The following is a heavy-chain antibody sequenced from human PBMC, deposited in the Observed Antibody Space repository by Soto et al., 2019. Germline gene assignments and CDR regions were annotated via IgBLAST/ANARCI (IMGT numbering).Heavy chain of an antibody. CDR2: MSGFVVIL. CDR3: AKTFGSNWLLDY. Sequence: GGSLRLSCAGSGFIFSVYGISWVRQAPEKGLQWVAAMSGFVVILYCADSVKGRFTFSRDNSKNTLYLQMSSLRGEDTAIYYCAKTFGSNWLLDYWGQGTLVTVSS. V-gene: IGHV3-23*01. D-gene: IGHD3-3*01. CDR1: GFIFSVYG. J-gene: IGHJ4*02.